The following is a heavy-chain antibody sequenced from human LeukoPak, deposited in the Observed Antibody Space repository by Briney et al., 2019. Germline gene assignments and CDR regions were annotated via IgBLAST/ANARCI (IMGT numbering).Heavy chain of an antibody. D-gene: IGHD5-18*01. Sequence: GGSLRLSCAASGFTFSGYNMNWVRQAPGKGLEWVSYISFSCCTTYYADSVKGRFTISRDNAQNTLYLQMNSLRAEDTAVYYFARAWDIYTHGYTYGGQGTLATLPS. CDR1: GFTFSGYN. CDR2: ISFSCCTT. J-gene: IGHJ1*01. V-gene: IGHV3-48*01. CDR3: ARAWDIYTHGYTY.